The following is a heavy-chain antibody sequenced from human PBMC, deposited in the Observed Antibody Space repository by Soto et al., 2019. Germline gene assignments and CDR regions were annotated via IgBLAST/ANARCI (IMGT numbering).Heavy chain of an antibody. CDR3: ARGDVDTVAQADY. V-gene: IGHV3-11*03. D-gene: IGHD5-12*01. CDR1: GFTFSDHY. J-gene: IGHJ4*02. Sequence: QVQLLESGGGLVKPGGSLRLSCTASGFTFSDHYMSWIRQAPGKGLEWVSYISSSGDYRNYADSVKDRFTISRDNTKHSLYLQINSLRAEDTAVYYCARGDVDTVAQADYWGQGTLVTVSS. CDR2: ISSSGDYR.